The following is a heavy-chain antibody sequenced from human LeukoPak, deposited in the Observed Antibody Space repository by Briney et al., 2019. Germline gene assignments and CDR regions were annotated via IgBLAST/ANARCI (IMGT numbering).Heavy chain of an antibody. CDR1: GFTFSRYS. V-gene: IGHV3-21*01. D-gene: IGHD3-3*01. Sequence: GGALTLSCAASGFTFSRYSMNWVRQAPGKGLEGVSSISSSSSYIYYADSVKGRFTISRDNAKNSLYLQMNSLRAEDTAVYYWAGSASGYYDYWGQGTLVTVSS. CDR2: ISSSSSYI. CDR3: AGSASGYYDY. J-gene: IGHJ4*02.